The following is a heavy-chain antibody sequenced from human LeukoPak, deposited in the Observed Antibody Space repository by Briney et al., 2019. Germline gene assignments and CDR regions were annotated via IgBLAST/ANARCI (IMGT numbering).Heavy chain of an antibody. CDR3: ARNYDGSGYYLY. D-gene: IGHD3-22*01. CDR2: IYYSGST. J-gene: IGHJ4*02. CDR1: GGSISSYY. Sequence: SETLSLTCTVSGGSISSYYWSWIRLPPGKGLEWIGYIYYSGSTNYNPSLKSRVTISVDTSKKQFSLKLTSVTAADTAVYYCARNYDGSGYYLYWGQGTLVTVSS. V-gene: IGHV4-59*08.